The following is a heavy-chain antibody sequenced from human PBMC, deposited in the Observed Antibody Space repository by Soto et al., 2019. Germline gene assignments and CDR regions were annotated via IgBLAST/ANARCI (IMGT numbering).Heavy chain of an antibody. CDR2: ISAYNGNT. D-gene: IGHD1-26*01. J-gene: IGHJ6*02. Sequence: ASVKVSCKASGCTFTSYGISWVRQAPGQGLEWMGWISAYNGNTNYAQKLQGRVTMTTDTSTSTAYMELRSLRSDDTAVYYCARDRGTYSGSHYYYGMDVWGQGTTVTVSS. V-gene: IGHV1-18*04. CDR3: ARDRGTYSGSHYYYGMDV. CDR1: GCTFTSYG.